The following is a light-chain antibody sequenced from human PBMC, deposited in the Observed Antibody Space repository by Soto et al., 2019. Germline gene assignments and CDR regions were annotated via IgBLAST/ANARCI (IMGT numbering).Light chain of an antibody. CDR1: QSVSYN. CDR2: GAF. Sequence: EIVMTQSPATLSVSPGETATLSCRASQSVSYNLAWYQQKPGQGPRLLIYGAFTRATGIPARFSGSGSGTDFTLTISSLQSEDFAVYYCQQYTTWPPLTFGGGTKVEIK. V-gene: IGKV3-15*01. CDR3: QQYTTWPPLT. J-gene: IGKJ4*01.